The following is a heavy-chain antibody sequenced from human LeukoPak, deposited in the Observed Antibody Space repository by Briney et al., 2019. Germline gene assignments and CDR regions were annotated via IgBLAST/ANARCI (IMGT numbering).Heavy chain of an antibody. CDR1: GGSISSYY. D-gene: IGHD1-26*01. CDR2: IYYSGST. Sequence: PSETLSLTCSVSGGSISSYYWSWIRQPPGKGLEWIGYIYYSGSTNYNPSLKSRVTISLDTSKNQFSLKLSSVTAADTAVYYCARDRGGSYSFDPWGQGTLVTVSS. J-gene: IGHJ5*02. V-gene: IGHV4-59*01. CDR3: ARDRGGSYSFDP.